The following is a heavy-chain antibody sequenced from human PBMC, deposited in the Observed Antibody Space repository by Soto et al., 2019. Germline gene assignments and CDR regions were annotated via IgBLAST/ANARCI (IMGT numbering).Heavy chain of an antibody. CDR2: FDPEDGET. Sequence: ASVKVSCKVSGYTLTELSMHWVRQAPGKGLEWVGGFDPEDGETIYAQKFQGRVTMTEDTSTDTAYMELSSLRSEDTAVYYCAAQFIVAPTRLWFDHWGHGTLVTVSS. J-gene: IGHJ5*02. CDR1: GYTLTELS. CDR3: AAQFIVAPTRLWFDH. D-gene: IGHD2-21*01. V-gene: IGHV1-24*01.